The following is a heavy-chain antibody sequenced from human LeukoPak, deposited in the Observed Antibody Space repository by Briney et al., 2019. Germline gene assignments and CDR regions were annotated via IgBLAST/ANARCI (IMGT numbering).Heavy chain of an antibody. CDR1: GFTFSSYG. J-gene: IGHJ3*02. D-gene: IGHD1-26*01. V-gene: IGHV3-30*02. CDR3: AKARGEWELLRQDDAFDI. Sequence: GGSLRFSCAASGFTFSSYGMHWVRQAPGKGLEWVAFIRYDGSNKYYADSVKGRFTISRDNSKNTLYLQMNSLRAEDTAVYYCAKARGEWELLRQDDAFDIWGQGTMVTVSS. CDR2: IRYDGSNK.